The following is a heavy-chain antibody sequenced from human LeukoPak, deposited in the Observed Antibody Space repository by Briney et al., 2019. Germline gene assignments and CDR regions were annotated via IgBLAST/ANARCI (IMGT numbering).Heavy chain of an antibody. V-gene: IGHV1-18*01. D-gene: IGHD6-13*01. CDR1: GYTFTSDG. J-gene: IGHJ1*01. CDR3: ARDLFVRTRIAAAGRYFQH. Sequence: ASVKVSCKASGYTFTSDGISWVRQAPGQGLEWMGWISTYNGNTNYAQKLQGRVTMTTDTSTSTAYMEVRSLRSDDTAVYYCARDLFVRTRIAAAGRYFQHWGQGTLVTVSS. CDR2: ISTYNGNT.